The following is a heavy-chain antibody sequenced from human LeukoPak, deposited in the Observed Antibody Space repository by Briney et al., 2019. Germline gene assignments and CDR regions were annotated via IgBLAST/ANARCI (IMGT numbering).Heavy chain of an antibody. CDR1: VFTFSDAW. D-gene: IGHD3-3*01. V-gene: IGHV3-15*01. J-gene: IGHJ4*02. CDR3: TAYYDFWSGYYFDY. Sequence: GGSLRLSCAASVFTFSDAWMSWVRQAPGKGLEWVGRIKSKTDGGTTDYAAPVKGRFTISRDDSKNTLYLQMNSLKTEDTAVYYCTAYYDFWSGYYFDYWGQGTLVTVSS. CDR2: IKSKTDGGTT.